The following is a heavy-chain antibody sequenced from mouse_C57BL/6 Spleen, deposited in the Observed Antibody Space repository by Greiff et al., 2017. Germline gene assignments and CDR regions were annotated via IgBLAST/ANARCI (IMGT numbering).Heavy chain of an antibody. J-gene: IGHJ3*01. CDR3: ARGGVSLLPYAY. D-gene: IGHD1-2*01. Sequence: VQLQQSGAELMKPGASVKLSCKATGYTFTGYWIEWVKQRPGHGLEWIGEILPGSGSTNYNEKFKGKATLTADTSSNTAYMQLSSLTTEDSAIYYCARGGVSLLPYAYWGQGTLVTVSA. CDR2: ILPGSGST. CDR1: GYTFTGYW. V-gene: IGHV1-9*01.